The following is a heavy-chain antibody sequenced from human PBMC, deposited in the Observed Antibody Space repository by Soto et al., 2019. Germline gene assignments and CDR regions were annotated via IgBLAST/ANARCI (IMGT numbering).Heavy chain of an antibody. Sequence: GGSLRLSCAASGFTFSSYGMHWVRQAPGKGLEWVVVIWYDGSNKYYADSVKGRFTISRDNSKNTLYLQMNSLRAEDTAVYYCARAEEDIVATIHLLDAFDIWGQGTMVTVSS. CDR1: GFTFSSYG. J-gene: IGHJ3*02. D-gene: IGHD5-12*01. CDR2: IWYDGSNK. CDR3: ARAEEDIVATIHLLDAFDI. V-gene: IGHV3-33*01.